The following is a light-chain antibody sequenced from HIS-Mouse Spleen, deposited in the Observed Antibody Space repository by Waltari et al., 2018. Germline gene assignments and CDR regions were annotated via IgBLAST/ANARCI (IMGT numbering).Light chain of an antibody. CDR1: QGISSY. CDR2: AAS. J-gene: IGKJ1*01. Sequence: DIQLTQSPSFLSASVGDRVTITCRSRQGISSYLAWYQQKPGKAPKLLIYAASTLQSGVPSRFSGSGSGTELTLTISSLQPEDFATYYCQQLNSYPPTFGQGTKVEIK. V-gene: IGKV1-9*01. CDR3: QQLNSYPPT.